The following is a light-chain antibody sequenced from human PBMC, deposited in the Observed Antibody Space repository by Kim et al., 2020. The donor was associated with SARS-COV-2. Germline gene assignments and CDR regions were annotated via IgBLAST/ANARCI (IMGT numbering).Light chain of an antibody. CDR2: KTW. Sequence: ASVGDRVTITCWASENVNMWLAWYQQKPGKAPNVLIYKTWKLKSGVPSRFSGSGFGTQFTLTISSLHPDDFGTYYCQQYNSFPKTFGQGTKVDIK. J-gene: IGKJ1*01. CDR3: QQYNSFPKT. CDR1: ENVNMW. V-gene: IGKV1-5*03.